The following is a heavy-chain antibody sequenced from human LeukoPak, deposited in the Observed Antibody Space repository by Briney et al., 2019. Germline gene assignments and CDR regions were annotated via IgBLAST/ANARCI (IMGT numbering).Heavy chain of an antibody. V-gene: IGHV5-51*01. CDR1: GYYFTSYW. Sequence: PGESLKISFKASGYYFTSYWIAWVRQLPGKGLEWMGIIYAGDSDTRYSPSFQGQVTMSVDKSLSTAFLQWRSLKASDSAMYYCARRGSGSNGDYDYWGQGTLVTVSS. J-gene: IGHJ4*02. CDR3: ARRGSGSNGDYDY. D-gene: IGHD3-10*01. CDR2: IYAGDSDT.